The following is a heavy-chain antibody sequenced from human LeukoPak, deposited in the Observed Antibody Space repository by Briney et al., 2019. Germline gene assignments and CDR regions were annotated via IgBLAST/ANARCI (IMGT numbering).Heavy chain of an antibody. CDR1: GFTVSSNY. V-gene: IGHV3-53*04. Sequence: GGSLRLSCATSGFTVSSNYMSWVRQAPGKGLEWVSIIYSGGSTYYAVSVKGRFTISRHNSENTLYLQMNSLRAEDTAVYYCARGCTNGACPYYYGMDVWGQGTTVTVSS. J-gene: IGHJ6*02. CDR3: ARGCTNGACPYYYGMDV. CDR2: IYSGGST. D-gene: IGHD2-8*01.